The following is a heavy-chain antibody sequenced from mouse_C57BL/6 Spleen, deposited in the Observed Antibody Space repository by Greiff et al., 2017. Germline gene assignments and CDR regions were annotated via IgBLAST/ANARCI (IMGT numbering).Heavy chain of an antibody. V-gene: IGHV1-22*01. Sequence: EVQLQQSGPELAKPGASVKMSCKASGYTFTDYNMHWVKQSHGKSLEWIGYINPNNGGTSYNQKFKGKATLTVNKSSSTAYMELRSLTSEDSAVYYCARDGSSSYYYAMDYWGQGTSVTVSS. CDR3: ARDGSSSYYYAMDY. J-gene: IGHJ4*01. D-gene: IGHD1-1*01. CDR2: INPNNGGT. CDR1: GYTFTDYN.